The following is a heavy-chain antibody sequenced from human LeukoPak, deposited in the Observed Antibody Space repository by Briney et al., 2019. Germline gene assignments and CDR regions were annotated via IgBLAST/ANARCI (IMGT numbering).Heavy chain of an antibody. J-gene: IGHJ4*02. CDR3: ARGGHSSSWVDY. Sequence: GGSLRLSCAASEFSVGSNYMTWVRQAPGKGLEWVSLIYSGGSTYYADSVKGRFTISRDNAKNSLYLQMNSLRAEDTAVYYCARGGHSSSWVDYWGQGTLVTVSS. D-gene: IGHD6-13*01. CDR1: EFSVGSNY. V-gene: IGHV3-66*01. CDR2: IYSGGST.